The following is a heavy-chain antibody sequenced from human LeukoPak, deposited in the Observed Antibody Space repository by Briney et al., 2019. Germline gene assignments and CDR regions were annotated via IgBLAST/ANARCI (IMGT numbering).Heavy chain of an antibody. CDR2: IYYSGST. D-gene: IGHD3-10*01. CDR1: GGSISNYY. Sequence: SETLSLTCTVSGGSISNYYWNWIRQPPGKGLEWIGNIYYSGSTNYNPSLKSRVTISVDTSKNQFSLKLTSVTAADTAVYYCARHGVRGAPYNWFDPWGQGTLVTVSP. V-gene: IGHV4-59*08. CDR3: ARHGVRGAPYNWFDP. J-gene: IGHJ5*02.